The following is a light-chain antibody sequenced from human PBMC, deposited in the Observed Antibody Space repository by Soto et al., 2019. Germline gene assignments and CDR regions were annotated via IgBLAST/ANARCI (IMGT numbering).Light chain of an antibody. Sequence: TQSPSTLSSTPGDRATXXCRASQGVRSDLAWYQEKPGQAPKRLIYGASTRASGIPSRFSGSGSGTEFTLTICSLQAEDFTVYYCLQDNIFPRTFCHGTNVDIK. CDR1: QGVRSD. CDR3: LQDNIFPRT. CDR2: GAS. V-gene: IGKV3-15*01. J-gene: IGKJ1*01.